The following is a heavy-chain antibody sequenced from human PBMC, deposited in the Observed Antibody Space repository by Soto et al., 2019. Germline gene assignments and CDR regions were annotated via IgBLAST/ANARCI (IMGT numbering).Heavy chain of an antibody. V-gene: IGHV4-59*02. CDR1: SGTVKSYD. D-gene: IGHD3-9*01. Sequence: SETLALTCTVSSGTVKSYDVSWIRKPQGKGLEWIGYIHYSGSTNYNPSLKSRVTISVDTSKNQFSLKLSSVTAADTAVYYCARGRPNCDILTGYYAPNFDYWGQGLLVTVSS. CDR2: IHYSGST. CDR3: ARGRPNCDILTGYYAPNFDY. J-gene: IGHJ4*02.